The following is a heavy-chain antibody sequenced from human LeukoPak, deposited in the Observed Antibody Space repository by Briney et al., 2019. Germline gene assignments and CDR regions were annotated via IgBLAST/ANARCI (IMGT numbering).Heavy chain of an antibody. Sequence: GGSLRLSCAASGFTFSNYGMHWVRQAPGKGLGWVAVISYDGSNKYYADSVKGRFTISRDNSKNTLYLQMNSLRAEDTAVYYCAKEGSDAFDIWSQGTMVTVSS. J-gene: IGHJ3*02. CDR1: GFTFSNYG. V-gene: IGHV3-30*18. CDR3: AKEGSDAFDI. CDR2: ISYDGSNK.